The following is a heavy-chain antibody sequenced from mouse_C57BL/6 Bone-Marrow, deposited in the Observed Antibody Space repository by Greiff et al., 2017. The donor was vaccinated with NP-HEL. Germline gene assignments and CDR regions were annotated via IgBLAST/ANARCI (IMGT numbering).Heavy chain of an antibody. CDR2: INPNNGGT. J-gene: IGHJ4*01. Sequence: EVQLQQSGPELVKPGASVKIPCKASGYTFTDYNMDWVKQSHGKSLEWIGDINPNNGGTIYNQKFKGKATLTVDKSSSTAYMELRSLTSEDTAVYYCVRIPLYYGYAMDYWGQGTSVTVSS. CDR1: GYTFTDYN. V-gene: IGHV1-18*01. D-gene: IGHD1-1*01. CDR3: VRIPLYYGYAMDY.